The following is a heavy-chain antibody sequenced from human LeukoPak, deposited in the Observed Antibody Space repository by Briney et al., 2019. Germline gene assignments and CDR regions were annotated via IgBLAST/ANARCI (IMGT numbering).Heavy chain of an antibody. V-gene: IGHV3-30-3*01. Sequence: PGGSLRLSCAASGFTFSSYAMHCVRQAPGKGLEWVAVISYDGSNKYYADSVKGRFTISRDNSKNTLYLQMNSLRAEDTAVYYCASSPSGYWWNFDCWGQGTLVTVSS. CDR2: ISYDGSNK. CDR1: GFTFSSYA. D-gene: IGHD3-22*01. J-gene: IGHJ4*02. CDR3: ASSPSGYWWNFDC.